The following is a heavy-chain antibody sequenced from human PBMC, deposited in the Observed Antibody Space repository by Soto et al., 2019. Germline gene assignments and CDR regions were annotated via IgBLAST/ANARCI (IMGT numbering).Heavy chain of an antibody. J-gene: IGHJ5*02. D-gene: IGHD3-16*02. CDR3: ARALCYVWGSYRYTGLWFDP. CDR1: GGSSSGYY. Sequence: PSETLSLTCAVYGGSSSGYYWSWIRQPPGKGLEWIGEINHSGSTNYNPSLKSRVTISVDTSKNQFSLKLSSVTAAETAVYYCARALCYVWGSYRYTGLWFDPWGQGTLVTVSS. V-gene: IGHV4-34*01. CDR2: INHSGST.